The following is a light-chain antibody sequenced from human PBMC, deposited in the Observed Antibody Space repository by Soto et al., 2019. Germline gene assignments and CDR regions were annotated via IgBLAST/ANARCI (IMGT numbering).Light chain of an antibody. V-gene: IGLV2-11*01. CDR2: DVT. Sequence: QSVLTQPRSVSGSPGQSVTISCTVTSSDVGRYGYVSWYQQHPGKAPKLIIYDVTERPAGVPDRFSGSKSGNTASLTISGLQAEDEADYSCCSFAGSFSYVFGGGTKVTVL. CDR1: SSDVGRYGY. CDR3: CSFAGSFSYV. J-gene: IGLJ1*01.